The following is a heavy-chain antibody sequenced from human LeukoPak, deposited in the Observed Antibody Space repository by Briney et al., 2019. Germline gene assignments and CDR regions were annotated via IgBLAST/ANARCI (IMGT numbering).Heavy chain of an antibody. CDR3: TIGSSSGSLAY. Sequence: SETLSLTCTVSGASVSDNYWSWSRQPAGKTLEWIGRIYTDGSTNYNPSLKSRVAISVDTSTNQFSLFLRSVTAADTAIYYCTIGSSSGSLAYWGQGTLVTVSS. CDR1: GASVSDNY. CDR2: IYTDGST. D-gene: IGHD2-15*01. J-gene: IGHJ4*02. V-gene: IGHV4-4*07.